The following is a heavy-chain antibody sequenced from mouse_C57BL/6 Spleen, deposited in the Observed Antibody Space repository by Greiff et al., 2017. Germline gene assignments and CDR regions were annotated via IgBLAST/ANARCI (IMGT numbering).Heavy chain of an antibody. Sequence: EVHLVESGGGLVQPKGSLKLSCAASGFSFNTYAMNWVRQAPGKGLEWVARIRSKSNNYATYYADSVKDRFTISRDDSESMLYLQMNNLKIEDTAMYYCVRSDYGYENFDYWGQGTTLTVSS. CDR1: GFSFNTYA. CDR3: VRSDYGYENFDY. V-gene: IGHV10-1*01. CDR2: IRSKSNNYAT. D-gene: IGHD2-2*01. J-gene: IGHJ2*01.